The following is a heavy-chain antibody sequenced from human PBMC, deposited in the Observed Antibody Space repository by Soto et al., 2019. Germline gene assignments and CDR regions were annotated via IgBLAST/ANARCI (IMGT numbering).Heavy chain of an antibody. V-gene: IGHV4-4*07. CDR2: IYTSGST. J-gene: IGHJ4*02. D-gene: IGHD3-16*02. Sequence: SETLSLTCTVSGGSISSYYWSWIRQPAGKGLEWIGRIYTSGSTNYNPSPKSRVTMSVDTSKNQFSLKLSSVTAADTAVYYCARDGGVWGSYRQFDYRSEGTLVTVSS. CDR3: ARDGGVWGSYRQFDY. CDR1: GGSISSYY.